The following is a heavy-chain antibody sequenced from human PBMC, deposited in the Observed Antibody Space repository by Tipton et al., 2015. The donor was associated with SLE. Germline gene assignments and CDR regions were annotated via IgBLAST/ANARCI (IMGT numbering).Heavy chain of an antibody. CDR1: GGSISSFY. CDR3: ARKIVVVVTAPPVWYFDL. CDR2: IYNSDNT. D-gene: IGHD2-21*02. J-gene: IGHJ2*01. V-gene: IGHV4-59*13. Sequence: LRLSCTVSGGSISSFYWSWLRQPPGKGLEWLGYIYNSDNTDFNPSLKSRVSISVDTSKSQFSLKLSSVTAADTAVYYCARKIVVVVTAPPVWYFDLWGRGTPVTVSS.